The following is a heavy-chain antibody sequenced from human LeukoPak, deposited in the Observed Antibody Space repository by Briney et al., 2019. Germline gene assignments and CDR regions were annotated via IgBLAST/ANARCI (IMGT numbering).Heavy chain of an antibody. V-gene: IGHV3-21*01. D-gene: IGHD4-17*01. CDR1: GFTFSSNG. CDR3: ARDSHDYEENWFDP. J-gene: IGHJ5*02. CDR2: ISSSSSYI. Sequence: GRSLRLSCAVSGFTFSSNGMHWVRQAPGKGLEWVSSISSSSSYIYYADSVKGRFTISRDNAKNSLYLQMNSLRAEDTAVYYCARDSHDYEENWFDPWGQGTLVTVSS.